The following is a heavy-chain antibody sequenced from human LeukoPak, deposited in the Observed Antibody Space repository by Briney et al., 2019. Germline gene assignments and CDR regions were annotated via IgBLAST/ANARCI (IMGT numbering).Heavy chain of an antibody. D-gene: IGHD6-19*01. Sequence: GGSLRLSCAASGFTFSSYEMNWVRQAPGKGLEWVSYISSSGSTIYYADSVKGRFIISRDNAKNSLYLQMNSLRAEDTAVYYCARDSSGWYVSDYWGQGTLVTVSS. V-gene: IGHV3-48*03. CDR2: ISSSGSTI. CDR3: ARDSSGWYVSDY. CDR1: GFTFSSYE. J-gene: IGHJ4*02.